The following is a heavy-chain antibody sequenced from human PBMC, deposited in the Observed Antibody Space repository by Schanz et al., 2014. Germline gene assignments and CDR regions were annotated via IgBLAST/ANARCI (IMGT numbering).Heavy chain of an antibody. CDR3: ARAVKGKVAIFGVIAAQNYYYMDV. Sequence: QVQLVQSGAEVEKPGASVKVSCKASGYTFTSYGISWVRQAPGQGLEWMGWMNPKTGNTDHAQKFQGRVSMTWDTSTSTAYLDLSRLRSEDTGVYYCARAVKGKVAIFGVIAAQNYYYMDVWGKGTTVTVSS. CDR2: MNPKTGNT. CDR1: GYTFTSYG. V-gene: IGHV1-8*02. D-gene: IGHD3-3*01. J-gene: IGHJ6*03.